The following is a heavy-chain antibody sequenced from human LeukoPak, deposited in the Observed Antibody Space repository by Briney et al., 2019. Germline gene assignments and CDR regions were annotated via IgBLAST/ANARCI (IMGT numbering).Heavy chain of an antibody. Sequence: GGSLRLSCAASGFNVMSKYMSWVRQAPGKGLEWVSVIYSGGSTYYADSVEGRFTISRDSSKSTLYLQMNSLRAEDTAVYYCARDSYGSGSIYFDYWGQGTLVTVSS. J-gene: IGHJ4*02. CDR2: IYSGGST. CDR3: ARDSYGSGSIYFDY. D-gene: IGHD3-10*01. V-gene: IGHV3-53*01. CDR1: GFNVMSKY.